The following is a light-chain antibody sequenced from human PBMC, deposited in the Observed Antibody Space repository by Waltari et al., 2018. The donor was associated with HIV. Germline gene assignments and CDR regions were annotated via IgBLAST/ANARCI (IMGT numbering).Light chain of an antibody. Sequence: QSALTQPRSMSGSPGQSVTISCTGTSSDVGGYNYVSWYQQHPGKAPKLMIFDVNKRPSGVPDRFSDSKSGNTASLTISGLQAEDEADYYCCSYADNYTWVFGGGTKLTVL. J-gene: IGLJ3*02. CDR2: DVN. CDR3: CSYADNYTWV. CDR1: SSDVGGYNY. V-gene: IGLV2-11*01.